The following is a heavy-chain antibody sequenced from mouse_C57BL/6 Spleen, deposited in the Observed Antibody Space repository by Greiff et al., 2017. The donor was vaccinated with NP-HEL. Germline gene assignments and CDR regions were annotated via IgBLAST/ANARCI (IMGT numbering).Heavy chain of an antibody. CDR1: GYAFTNYL. D-gene: IGHD1-1*01. CDR2: INPGSGGT. Sequence: QVQLQQSGAELVRPGTSVKVSCKASGYAFTNYLIEWVKQRPGQGLEWIGVINPGSGGTNDNEKFKGKATLTADKTSSTAYMQLSSLTSEDSAVYFCARSPMTTVVATEAMDYWGQGTSVTVSS. J-gene: IGHJ4*01. CDR3: ARSPMTTVVATEAMDY. V-gene: IGHV1-54*01.